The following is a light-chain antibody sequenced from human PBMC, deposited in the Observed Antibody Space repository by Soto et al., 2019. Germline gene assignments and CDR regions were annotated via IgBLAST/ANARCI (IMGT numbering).Light chain of an antibody. CDR3: QQYSSSLT. CDR2: GAS. J-gene: IGKJ3*01. CDR1: QSVSSTY. Sequence: EIVLTQSPGTLSLSPGERATLSCRASQSVSSTYLAWYQQKPGQAPRLLIYGASNRATGIPDRFSGSGSVTDCTLTISRLEPEDFAVYYCQQYSSSLTLGPGTKVEIK. V-gene: IGKV3-20*01.